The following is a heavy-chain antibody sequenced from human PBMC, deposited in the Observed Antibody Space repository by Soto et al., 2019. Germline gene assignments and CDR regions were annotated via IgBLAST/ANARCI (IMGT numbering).Heavy chain of an antibody. V-gene: IGHV1-2*04. CDR3: AIFSVEGRPAYYFDY. Sequence: SGKASCKASGYTFTGYYIHCVRQAPGQGLEWMGWINPNSGGTNYAQKFQGWVTMTRDTSISTAYMELSRLRSDDTAVYYCAIFSVEGRPAYYFDYCGQGPLVTVFS. CDR2: INPNSGGT. J-gene: IGHJ4*02. D-gene: IGHD6-6*01. CDR1: GYTFTGYY.